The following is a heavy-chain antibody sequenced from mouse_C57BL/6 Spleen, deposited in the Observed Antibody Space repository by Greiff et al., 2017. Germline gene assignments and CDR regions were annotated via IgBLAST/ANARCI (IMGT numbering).Heavy chain of an antibody. J-gene: IGHJ3*01. CDR1: GFNIKDDY. CDR2: IDPENGDT. CDR3: ATGEDYCGSSQPSWFAY. D-gene: IGHD1-1*01. V-gene: IGHV14-4*01. Sequence: EVQLQQSGAELVRPGASVKLSCTASGFNIKDDYMHWVKQRPEQGLEWIGWIDPENGDTEYASKFQGKATITADTSSNTAYLQLSSLTSEDTAVYYCATGEDYCGSSQPSWFAYWGQGTLVTVSA.